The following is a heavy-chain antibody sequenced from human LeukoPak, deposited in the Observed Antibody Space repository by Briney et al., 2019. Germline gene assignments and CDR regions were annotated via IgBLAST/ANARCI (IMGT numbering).Heavy chain of an antibody. CDR1: GYTFTGYY. V-gene: IGHV1-2*02. J-gene: IGHJ4*02. CDR2: INPNSGGT. Sequence: ASLTLSCKASGYTFTGYYMHWVRQAPGQGLEWIGWINPNSGGTNYAPKFQGRVTLTRDTSIRTAFMELSRPRADATAEYYGAREDYWGQGTLVTVSS. CDR3: AREDY.